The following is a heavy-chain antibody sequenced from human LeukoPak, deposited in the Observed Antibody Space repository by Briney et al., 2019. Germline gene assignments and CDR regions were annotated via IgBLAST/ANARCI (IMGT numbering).Heavy chain of an antibody. J-gene: IGHJ4*02. CDR3: ARASMASAVDY. CDR2: IYYSGST. D-gene: IGHD5-24*01. CDR1: GGSISSSSYY. V-gene: IGHV4-39*07. Sequence: SETLSLTCTVSGGSISSSSYYWGWIRQPPGKGLEWIGSIYYSGSTYYNPSLKSRVTISVDTSKNQFSLKLSSVTAADTAVYYCARASMASAVDYWGQGTLVTVSS.